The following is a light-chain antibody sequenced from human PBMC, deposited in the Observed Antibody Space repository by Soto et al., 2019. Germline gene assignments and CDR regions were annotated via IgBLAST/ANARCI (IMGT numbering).Light chain of an antibody. CDR1: QTVRNNY. J-gene: IGKJ4*01. CDR3: QQLRSYPST. V-gene: IGKV3D-20*02. Sequence: EFVLTQSPGTLSLSPGERATLSCRASQTVRNNYLAWYQQKPGQAPRLLIYDASSRATGIPDRFSGGGSGTDFTLTISRLEPEDFASYYCQQLRSYPSTFGGGTKVEIK. CDR2: DAS.